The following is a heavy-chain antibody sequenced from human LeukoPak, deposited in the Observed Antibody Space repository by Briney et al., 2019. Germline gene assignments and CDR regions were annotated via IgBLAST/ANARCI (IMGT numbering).Heavy chain of an antibody. V-gene: IGHV3-23*01. J-gene: IGHJ5*02. CDR2: ISGSGGST. D-gene: IGHD2-2*01. Sequence: GGSLRLSCAASGFTFSSYAMSWVRQAPGKGLEWVSAISGSGGSTYYADSVEGRFTISRGNSKNTLYLQMNSLRAEDTAVYYCAKDTLIVVVPAAQFDPWGQGTLVTVSS. CDR1: GFTFSSYA. CDR3: AKDTLIVVVPAAQFDP.